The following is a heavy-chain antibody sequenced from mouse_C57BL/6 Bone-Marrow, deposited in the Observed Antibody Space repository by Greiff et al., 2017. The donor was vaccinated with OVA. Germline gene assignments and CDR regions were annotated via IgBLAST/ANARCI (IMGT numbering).Heavy chain of an antibody. D-gene: IGHD1-1*01. CDR1: GYSITSDY. CDR3: ARYYYGSSHWYFDV. J-gene: IGHJ1*03. V-gene: IGHV3-8*01. CDR2: ISYSGST. Sequence: VQLKQSGPGLAKPSQTLSLTCSVTGYSITSDYWNWIRKFPGNKLEYMGYISYSGSTYYNPSLKSRISITRDTSKNQYYLQLNSVTTEDTATYYCARYYYGSSHWYFDVWGTGTTVTVSS.